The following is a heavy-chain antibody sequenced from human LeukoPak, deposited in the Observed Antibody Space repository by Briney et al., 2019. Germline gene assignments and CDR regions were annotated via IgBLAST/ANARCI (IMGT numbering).Heavy chain of an antibody. CDR2: INSNGDRT. Sequence: GGSLRLSRAASGFTFSSFAMTWVRQAPGKGPEWVSVINSNGDRTYYTDSLKGRFTISRGNSKNTVNLQLNSLRAEDTAVYYCAKSSGGSCYSAMDVWGQGTTVTVSS. J-gene: IGHJ6*02. D-gene: IGHD2-15*01. CDR3: AKSSGGSCYSAMDV. CDR1: GFTFSSFA. V-gene: IGHV3-23*01.